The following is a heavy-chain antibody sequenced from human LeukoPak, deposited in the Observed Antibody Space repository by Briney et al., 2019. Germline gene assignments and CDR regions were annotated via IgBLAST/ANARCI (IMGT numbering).Heavy chain of an antibody. CDR3: ARDSPWLGLDY. J-gene: IGHJ4*02. CDR2: INHSGST. D-gene: IGHD6-19*01. V-gene: IGHV4-39*07. CDR1: GGSISSSTYY. Sequence: SETLSLTCTVSGGSISSSTYYWGWIRQPPGKGLEWIGEINHSGSTNYNPSLKSRVTISVDTSKNQFSLKLSSVTAADTAVYYCARDSPWLGLDYWGQGTLVTVSS.